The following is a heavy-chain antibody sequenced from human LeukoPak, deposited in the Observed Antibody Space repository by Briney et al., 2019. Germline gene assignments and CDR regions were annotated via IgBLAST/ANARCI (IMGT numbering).Heavy chain of an antibody. CDR3: ARVGGYSGYEDYYGMDV. Sequence: ASVKVSCKASGYTFTGYYMHWVRQAPGQGLEWMGWINPNSGGTNYAQKFQGRVTMTRDTSISTAYMEPSRLRSDDTAVYYCARVGGYSGYEDYYGMDVWGQGTTVTVSS. CDR1: GYTFTGYY. V-gene: IGHV1-2*02. D-gene: IGHD5-12*01. CDR2: INPNSGGT. J-gene: IGHJ6*02.